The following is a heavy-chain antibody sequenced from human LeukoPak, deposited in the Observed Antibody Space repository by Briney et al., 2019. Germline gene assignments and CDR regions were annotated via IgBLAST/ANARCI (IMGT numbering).Heavy chain of an antibody. CDR2: IIPIFGTA. CDR3: ARDRGGEVDP. J-gene: IGHJ5*02. CDR1: GGTFSSYA. D-gene: IGHD4-17*01. V-gene: IGHV1-69*13. Sequence: EASVKVSCKASGGTFSSYAISWVRQAPGQGLEWMGGIIPIFGTANYAQKFQGRVTITADESTSTAYMELSSLRSEDTAVYYCARDRGGEVDPWGQGTLVTASS.